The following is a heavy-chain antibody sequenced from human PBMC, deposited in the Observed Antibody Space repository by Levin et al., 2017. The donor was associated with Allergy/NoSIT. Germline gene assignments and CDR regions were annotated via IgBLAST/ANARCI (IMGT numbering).Heavy chain of an antibody. Sequence: GESLKISCKASGYTFTGYYMHWVRQAPGQGLEWMGWINPNSGGTNYAQKFQGRVTMTRDTSISTAYMELSRLRSDDTAVYYCARVGSRIAVAGAYNDYWGQGTLVTVSS. CDR1: GYTFTGYY. CDR3: ARVGSRIAVAGAYNDY. V-gene: IGHV1-2*02. J-gene: IGHJ4*02. D-gene: IGHD6-19*01. CDR2: INPNSGGT.